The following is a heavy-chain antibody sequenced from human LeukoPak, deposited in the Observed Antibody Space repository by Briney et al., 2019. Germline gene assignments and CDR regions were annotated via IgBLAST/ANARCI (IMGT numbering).Heavy chain of an antibody. V-gene: IGHV5-51*01. D-gene: IGHD3-10*01. CDR1: GYGFTSYL. CDR2: IYPGDSDT. CDR3: ARPSPGP. Sequence: GESLKISYNGSGYGFTSYLICLVRQLAGKGLGWMGIIYPGDSDTKYSPSFQGQVTISADKSIITAYVQWSSLKASDTAMYYCARPSPGPWGKGTLVTVSS. J-gene: IGHJ5*02.